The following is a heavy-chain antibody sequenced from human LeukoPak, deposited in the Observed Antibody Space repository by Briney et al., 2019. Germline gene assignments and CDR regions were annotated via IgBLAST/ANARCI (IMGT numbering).Heavy chain of an antibody. J-gene: IGHJ5*02. D-gene: IGHD1-1*01. Sequence: PSETLSLTCTVSGGSISSNYWSWIRQPAGKGLEWIGRIYTSGSASYNPSLKSRVTMSLDTSKNQFSLKLSSVTAADTAVYYCARHWIWNENWFDPWGQGTLVTVSS. CDR1: GGSISSNY. CDR3: ARHWIWNENWFDP. V-gene: IGHV4-4*07. CDR2: IYTSGSA.